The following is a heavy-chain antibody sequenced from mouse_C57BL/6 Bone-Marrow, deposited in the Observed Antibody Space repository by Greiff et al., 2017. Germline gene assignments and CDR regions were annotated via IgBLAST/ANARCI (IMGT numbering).Heavy chain of an antibody. V-gene: IGHV5-4*03. Sequence: VMLVESGGGLVKPGGSLKLSCAASGFTFSSYAMSWVRQTPEKRLEWVATISDGGSYTYYPDNVKGRFTISRDNAKNNLYLQMSHLKSEDTAMYYCARNWAAWFAYWGQGTLVTVSA. CDR2: ISDGGSYT. CDR3: ARNWAAWFAY. D-gene: IGHD4-1*01. CDR1: GFTFSSYA. J-gene: IGHJ3*01.